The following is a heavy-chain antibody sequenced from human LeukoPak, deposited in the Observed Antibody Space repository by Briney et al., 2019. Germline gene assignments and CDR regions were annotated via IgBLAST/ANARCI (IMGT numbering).Heavy chain of an antibody. J-gene: IGHJ3*02. CDR2: INPSGGST. CDR1: GYTFTSYY. D-gene: IGHD3-22*01. V-gene: IGHV1-46*01. Sequence: ASVKVPCKASGYTFTSYYMHWVRQAPGQGLEWMGIINPSGGSTSYAQKFQGRVTMTRDTSTSTVYMELSSLRSDDTAVYYCARGHTYYYDSSGYYYKNAFDIWGQGTMVTVSS. CDR3: ARGHTYYYDSSGYYYKNAFDI.